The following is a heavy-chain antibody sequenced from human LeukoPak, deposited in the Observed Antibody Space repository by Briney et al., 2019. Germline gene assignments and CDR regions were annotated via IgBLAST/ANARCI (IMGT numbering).Heavy chain of an antibody. CDR3: AEFRLKTGG. Sequence: QPGGSLRLSCVASGFTFSSYAMTWVRQAPGKGLEWVSSISNGGTTYYADSVKGRFTISRDNSKNSLYLQMNSLRVEDAAIYYCAEFRLKTGGWGQGTLVTASS. D-gene: IGHD3-10*01. V-gene: IGHV3-23*01. CDR1: GFTFSSYA. CDR2: ISNGGTT. J-gene: IGHJ4*02.